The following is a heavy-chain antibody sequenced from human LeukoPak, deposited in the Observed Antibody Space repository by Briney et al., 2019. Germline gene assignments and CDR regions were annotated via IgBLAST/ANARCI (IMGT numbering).Heavy chain of an antibody. CDR1: GSTVGNNY. Sequence: PGGSLRLSCAASGSTVGNNYMSWVRQAPGKGLEWVSLIYSAGSTYYADSVRGRFTISRDSSKNTLFLQLNSLRAEDTAVYFCVRDVDYYASGSYLGYFDYWGQGTLVTVSS. V-gene: IGHV3-66*01. CDR3: VRDVDYYASGSYLGYFDY. J-gene: IGHJ4*02. CDR2: IYSAGST. D-gene: IGHD3-10*01.